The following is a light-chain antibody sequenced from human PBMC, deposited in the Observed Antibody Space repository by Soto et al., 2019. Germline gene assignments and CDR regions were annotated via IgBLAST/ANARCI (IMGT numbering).Light chain of an antibody. Sequence: DVQMTQSPSTLSASVGDRVTITCRASQSISSWLAWYQQEPGKAPKIRIYKASRLESGVPPRFSGSGSGTEFTLTISSLQPDDFATHYCQQYNSYPITFGQGTRLEIK. J-gene: IGKJ5*01. V-gene: IGKV1-5*03. CDR3: QQYNSYPIT. CDR2: KAS. CDR1: QSISSW.